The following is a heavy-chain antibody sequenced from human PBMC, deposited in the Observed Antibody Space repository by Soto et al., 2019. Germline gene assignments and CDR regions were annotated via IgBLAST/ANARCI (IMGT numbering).Heavy chain of an antibody. CDR2: VKSKTHGGTT. V-gene: IGHV3-15*07. J-gene: IGHJ4*02. Sequence: WGSQRQSCVASGFTFSNARINWDGQAPGKGLEWDGRVKSKTHGGTTDYADSLKGRFTISRDNAINSLFLQMNSLRAEDTAVYYCARDFFLYGDYVLDYWGQGTLVTVSS. D-gene: IGHD4-17*01. CDR3: ARDFFLYGDYVLDY. CDR1: GFTFSNAR.